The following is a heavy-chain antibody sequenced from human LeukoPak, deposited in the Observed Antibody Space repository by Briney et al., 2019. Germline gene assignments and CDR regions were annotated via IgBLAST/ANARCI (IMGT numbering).Heavy chain of an antibody. J-gene: IGHJ4*02. D-gene: IGHD5-18*01. Sequence: GGSLRLSCAVSGFTVSSNYMTWVRQDPGKGLEWVSVIYSGGSIYYADSVKGRFTISRDISKNTVDLQLNSLRAEDTAVYYCASGKETSMAQGYWGQGTLVTVSS. CDR3: ASGKETSMAQGY. CDR1: GFTVSSNY. CDR2: IYSGGSI. V-gene: IGHV3-53*01.